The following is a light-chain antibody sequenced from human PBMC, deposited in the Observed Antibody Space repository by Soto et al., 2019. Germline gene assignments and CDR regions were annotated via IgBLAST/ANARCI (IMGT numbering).Light chain of an antibody. Sequence: EIVMTQSPATLSVSPGERATLSCRASQSVSINLAWYQQKPGQAPRLLIYGASSRATGIPARFSGSGSGTEFTLTISSLQSEDSAVYFCQQYNSSPLTFGGGTKVDIK. CDR3: QQYNSSPLT. V-gene: IGKV3-15*01. CDR2: GAS. J-gene: IGKJ4*01. CDR1: QSVSIN.